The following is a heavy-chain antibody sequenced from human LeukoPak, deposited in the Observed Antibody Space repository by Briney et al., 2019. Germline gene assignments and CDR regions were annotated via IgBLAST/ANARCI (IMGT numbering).Heavy chain of an antibody. CDR1: GITFGNNW. V-gene: IGHV3-74*01. Sequence: GGSLRLSCAASGITFGNNWMHWVRQGPGKGLVWISRINSVGGGAIYADSVKGRFTVSRDNAKNTLYLQMNSLRAEDTAVYYCARDVPHNWFDTWGQGTLVTVSS. J-gene: IGHJ5*02. CDR3: ARDVPHNWFDT. CDR2: INSVGGGA.